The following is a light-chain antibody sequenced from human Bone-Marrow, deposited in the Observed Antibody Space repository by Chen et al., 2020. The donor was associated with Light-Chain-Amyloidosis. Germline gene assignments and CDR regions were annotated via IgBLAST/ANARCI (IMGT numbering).Light chain of an antibody. Sequence: DIQITQSPSSLSASVGDRVTITCQASQDIRKFVHRYQQKPGKAPRLLIYDASVLEAGVPSRFSGGGSGTDFTLTISSLQPEDSATYYCQQYHNLPPWTFGHGTKVEIK. CDR3: QQYHNLPPWT. CDR1: QDIRKF. CDR2: DAS. V-gene: IGKV1-33*01. J-gene: IGKJ1*01.